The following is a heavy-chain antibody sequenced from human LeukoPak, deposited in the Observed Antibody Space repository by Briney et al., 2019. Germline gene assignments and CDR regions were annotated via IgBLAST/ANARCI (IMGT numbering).Heavy chain of an antibody. D-gene: IGHD5-12*01. V-gene: IGHV4-59*01. CDR2: IYYSGST. CDR1: GGSISSYY. Sequence: SETLSLTCTVSGGSISSYYWSWIRQPPGKGLEWIGYIYYSGSTNYNPSLKSRVTISVDTSKNQFSLKLSSVTVADTAVYYCAAGYSGYDAVDYWGQGTLVTVSS. J-gene: IGHJ4*02. CDR3: AAGYSGYDAVDY.